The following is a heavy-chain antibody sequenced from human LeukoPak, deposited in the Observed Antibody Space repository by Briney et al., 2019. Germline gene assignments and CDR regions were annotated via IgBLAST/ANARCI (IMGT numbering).Heavy chain of an antibody. J-gene: IGHJ4*02. CDR2: IKQDGSEK. V-gene: IGHV3-7*01. D-gene: IGHD2/OR15-2a*01. CDR3: ARASHSTVRNYYFDY. CDR1: GFTFSSYW. Sequence: PGGSLRLSCAASGFTFSSYWMSWVRQAPGKGLEGVANIKQDGSEKYYVDSVKGRFTISRDNAKNSLYLQMNSLRAEDTAVYYCARASHSTVRNYYFDYWGQGTLVTVSS.